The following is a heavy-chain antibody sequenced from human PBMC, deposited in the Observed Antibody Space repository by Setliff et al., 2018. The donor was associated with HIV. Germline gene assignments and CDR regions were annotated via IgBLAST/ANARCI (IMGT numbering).Heavy chain of an antibody. CDR1: GYTFTSYA. CDR2: INAGTGNT. V-gene: IGHV1-3*01. D-gene: IGHD4-17*01. J-gene: IGHJ4*02. Sequence: ASVKVSCKASGYTFTSYAMHWVRQAPGQRLEWVGWINAGTGNTKYSQNFQGRVTFSRDTSASTAYMELSSLRSEDTAVYYCARTVNDYGGYYFDYWGQGTLVTVSS. CDR3: ARTVNDYGGYYFDY.